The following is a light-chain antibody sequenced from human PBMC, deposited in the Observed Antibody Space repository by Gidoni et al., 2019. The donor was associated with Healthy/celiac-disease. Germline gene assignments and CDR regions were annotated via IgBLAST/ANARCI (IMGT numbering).Light chain of an antibody. CDR3: AAWDDSLNGWV. V-gene: IGLV1-44*01. J-gene: IGLJ3*02. CDR1: SSNIGSNT. Sequence: QSVLTQPPSASRTPGQRVTISCSGSSSNIGSNTVNWYKQLPGTAPKLLIYSNNQRPSGGPDRFSGSKSGTAASLAISGLQSEDEADYYCAAWDDSLNGWVFGGGTKLTVL. CDR2: SNN.